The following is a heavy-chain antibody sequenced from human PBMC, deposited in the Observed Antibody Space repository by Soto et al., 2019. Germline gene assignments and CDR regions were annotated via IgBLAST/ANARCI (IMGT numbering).Heavy chain of an antibody. V-gene: IGHV4-30-2*06. CDR2: TYRSGSA. CDR1: GGSISSGGYS. J-gene: IGHJ6*02. Sequence: SETLSLTCTVSGGSISSGGYSWTWIRQSPGKGLEWIGYTYRSGSAYYNPSLKSRVTISVDRSKNQFSLNQTSVTAADTAVYYCARDYYGMDVWGQGTTVTVSS. CDR3: ARDYYGMDV.